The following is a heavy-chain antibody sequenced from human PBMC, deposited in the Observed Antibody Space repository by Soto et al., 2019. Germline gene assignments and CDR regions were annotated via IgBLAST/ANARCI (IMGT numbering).Heavy chain of an antibody. J-gene: IGHJ4*02. CDR3: ARVYCSGGGCYGIDY. Sequence: ASVKVSCKASGYIFTTFGITWVRQAPGQGLEWMGWISTYNGNTNYAQKFQGRVTMTRDTSTSTVYMELSSLRSEDTAVYYCARVYCSGGGCYGIDYWGQGTLVTVSS. CDR2: ISTYNGNT. CDR1: GYIFTTFG. D-gene: IGHD2-15*01. V-gene: IGHV1-18*01.